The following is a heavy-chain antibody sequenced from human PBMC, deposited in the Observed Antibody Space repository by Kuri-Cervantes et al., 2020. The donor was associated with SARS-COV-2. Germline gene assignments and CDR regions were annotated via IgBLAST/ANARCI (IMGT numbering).Heavy chain of an antibody. CDR2: IDSGGKT. J-gene: IGHJ4*02. V-gene: IGHV3-53*01. Sequence: GGSLRLSCAASEFRISDNYMSWVRQAPGKGLEWVSTIDSGGKTNYADSVKGRFTVSRDNSKNTLYLQMNSLRAEDTAVYYCASSIVGATTPSYWAQGTL. D-gene: IGHD1-26*01. CDR3: ASSIVGATTPSY. CDR1: EFRISDNY.